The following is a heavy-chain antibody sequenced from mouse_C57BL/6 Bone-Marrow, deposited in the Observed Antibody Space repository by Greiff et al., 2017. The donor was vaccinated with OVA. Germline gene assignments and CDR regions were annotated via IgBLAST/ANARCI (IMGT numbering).Heavy chain of an antibody. V-gene: IGHV10-1*01. CDR3: VSGGYGSLDY. CDR1: GFSFNTYA. Sequence: EVHLVESGGGLVQPKGSLKLSCAASGFSFNTYAMNWVRQAPGKGLEWVARIRSKSNNYATYYADSVKDRFTISRDDSESMLYLQMNNLKTEDTAMYYCVSGGYGSLDYWGQGTTLTVSS. CDR2: IRSKSNNYAT. D-gene: IGHD1-1*01. J-gene: IGHJ2*01.